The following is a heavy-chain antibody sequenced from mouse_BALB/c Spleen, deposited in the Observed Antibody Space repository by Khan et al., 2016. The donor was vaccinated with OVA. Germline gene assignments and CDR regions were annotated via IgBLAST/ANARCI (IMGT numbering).Heavy chain of an antibody. CDR3: ARRGLRWDFDY. V-gene: IGHV1-7*01. CDR2: INPSTGYT. D-gene: IGHD1-1*01. CDR1: GYTFINYW. J-gene: IGHJ2*01. Sequence: VQLQESGAELAKPGASVKMSCKASGYTFINYWILWVKQRPGQGLEWIGYINPSTGYTEYNQNFKDKATLTADKSSSTAYMQLSSLTSEDSAVYCYARRGLRWDFDYWGQGTTLTVSS.